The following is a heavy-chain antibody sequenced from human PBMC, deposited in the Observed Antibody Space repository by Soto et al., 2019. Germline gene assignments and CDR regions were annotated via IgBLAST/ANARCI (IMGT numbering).Heavy chain of an antibody. J-gene: IGHJ3*02. CDR2: IWYDGSNK. Sequence: GGSLRLSCAASGFTFSSYGMHWVRQAPGKGLEWVAVIWYDGSNKYYADSVKGRFTISRDNSKNTLYLQMNSLRAEDTAVYYCARGLPNYYDSSGYYGYAFDIWGQGTMVTGSS. D-gene: IGHD3-22*01. V-gene: IGHV3-33*01. CDR3: ARGLPNYYDSSGYYGYAFDI. CDR1: GFTFSSYG.